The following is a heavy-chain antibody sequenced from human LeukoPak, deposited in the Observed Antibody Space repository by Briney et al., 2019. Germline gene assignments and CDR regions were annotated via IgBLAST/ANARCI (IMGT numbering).Heavy chain of an antibody. V-gene: IGHV3-74*03. CDR2: INTDGSST. D-gene: IGHD5-24*01. Sequence: PGRSLRLSCAASGFTFSSYWMPWVRQAPGKGLVWVSRINTDGSSTEYADSVKGRFTISRDNSKNTLYLQMGSLRAEDMAVYYCARDGGRDGYNLYYFDYWGQGTLVTVSS. CDR1: GFTFSSYW. CDR3: ARDGGRDGYNLYYFDY. J-gene: IGHJ4*02.